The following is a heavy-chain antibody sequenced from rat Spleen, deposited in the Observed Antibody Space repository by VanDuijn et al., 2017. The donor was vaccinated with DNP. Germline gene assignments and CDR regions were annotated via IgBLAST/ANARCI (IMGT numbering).Heavy chain of an antibody. CDR2: MWSGGTT. J-gene: IGHJ4*01. D-gene: IGHD1-2*01. Sequence: EVQLKESGPGLVQPSQTLSLTCTVSGFSLTDYSVHWVRQPPGEGLEWMGVMWSGGTTAYNSALKSRLRISRDTSKSQVFLKMNSRQTEDTAIYYCTRDGSPYYSSQMDVLDAWGQGASVTVSS. CDR3: TRDGSPYYSSQMDVLDA. V-gene: IGHV2S63*01. CDR1: GFSLTDYS.